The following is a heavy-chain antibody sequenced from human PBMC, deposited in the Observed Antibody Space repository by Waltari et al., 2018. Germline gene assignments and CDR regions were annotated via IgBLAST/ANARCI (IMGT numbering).Heavy chain of an antibody. CDR1: GFTFKTYA. CDR3: AKEADAAVAGYAEYFQD. Sequence: EVQLLQSGGGVVQPGGSLRLYCAASGFTFKTYAMRWGRQLPGKGLEGVSSIYGSGDGTFYADPVKGRFTISRDNSKNTLYLQMNGLRAEDTAIYYCAKEADAAVAGYAEYFQDWGQGTRVTVSS. D-gene: IGHD6-19*01. J-gene: IGHJ1*01. CDR2: IYGSGDGT. V-gene: IGHV3-23*01.